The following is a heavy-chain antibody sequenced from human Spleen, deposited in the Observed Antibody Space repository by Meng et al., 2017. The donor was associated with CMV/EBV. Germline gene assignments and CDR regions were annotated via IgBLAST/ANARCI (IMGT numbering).Heavy chain of an antibody. CDR3: ARYYGSGTYSDRYYFDY. J-gene: IGHJ4*02. D-gene: IGHD3-10*01. CDR1: GYFSGYH. Sequence: GYFSGYHWNWSRQPPGKGLEWIGKITSSGNTNHNPSLESRVTISVDTSKNQFSLKLSSVTAADTAVYFCARYYGSGTYSDRYYFDYWGQGTLVTVSS. CDR2: ITSSGNT. V-gene: IGHV4-34*01.